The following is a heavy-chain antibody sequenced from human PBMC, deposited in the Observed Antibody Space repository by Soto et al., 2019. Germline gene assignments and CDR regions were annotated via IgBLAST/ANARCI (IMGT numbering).Heavy chain of an antibody. D-gene: IGHD5-18*01. CDR2: INHSGST. CDR1: GGSFSGYY. CDR3: ARGSRYSYGPWYYYYYGMDV. V-gene: IGHV4-34*01. Sequence: QVQLQQWGAGLLKPSETLSLTCAVYGGSFSGYYWSWIRQPPGEGLEWIGEINHSGSTNYNPSLKSRVTISVDTSKNQFSLKLSSVTAADTAVYYCARGSRYSYGPWYYYYYGMDVWGQGTTVTVSS. J-gene: IGHJ6*02.